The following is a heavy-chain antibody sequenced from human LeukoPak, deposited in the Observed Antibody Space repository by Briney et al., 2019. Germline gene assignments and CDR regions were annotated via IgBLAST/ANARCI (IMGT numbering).Heavy chain of an antibody. J-gene: IGHJ4*02. V-gene: IGHV1-46*01. CDR3: ARTIVDGGTSH. CDR2: INPGGGST. D-gene: IGHD2-15*01. Sequence: ASVKVSCKASGYTFTSYYIHWVRQDPGQGLEWMGKINPGGGSTSYAQKFQGRVTMTRDTSASTVYMELSSLRSEDTAIYYCARTIVDGGTSHWGQGTLVTVSS. CDR1: GYTFTSYY.